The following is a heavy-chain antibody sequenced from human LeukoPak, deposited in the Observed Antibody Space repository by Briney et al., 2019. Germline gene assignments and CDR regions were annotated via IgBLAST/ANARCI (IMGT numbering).Heavy chain of an antibody. CDR3: AKAAAAPGFDF. CDR1: GFTSSSYA. Sequence: GGSLRLSCAASGFTSSSYASNWVRQAPGKGLEWVATVSGSGDRMYHADSVKGRFTISRDNSKNTIYLQMNSLRAEDTALYYCAKAAAAPGFDFWGQGTLVTVSS. CDR2: VSGSGDRM. D-gene: IGHD6-13*01. J-gene: IGHJ4*02. V-gene: IGHV3-23*01.